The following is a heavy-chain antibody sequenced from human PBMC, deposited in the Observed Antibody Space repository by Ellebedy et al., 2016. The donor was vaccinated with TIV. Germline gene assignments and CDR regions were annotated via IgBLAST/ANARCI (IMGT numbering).Heavy chain of an antibody. V-gene: IGHV4-34*01. CDR1: GGSFSGYY. CDR2: INHSGST. J-gene: IGHJ5*02. D-gene: IGHD1-26*01. Sequence: SETLSLTXAVYGGSFSGYYWSWIRQPPGKGLEWIGEINHSGSTNYNPSLKSRVTISVDTSKNQFSLKLSSVTAADTAVYYCASAGSYRNWFNPWGQGTLVTVSS. CDR3: ASAGSYRNWFNP.